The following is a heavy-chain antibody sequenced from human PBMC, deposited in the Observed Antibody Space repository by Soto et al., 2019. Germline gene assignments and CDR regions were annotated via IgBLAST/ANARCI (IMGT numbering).Heavy chain of an antibody. CDR3: AKGRGYYGMDV. Sequence: ESGGGLVQPGRSLRLSCAASGFTFDDYAMHWVRQAPGKGLEWVSGISWNSGSIGYADSVKGRFTISRDNAKNSLYLQMNSLRAEDTALYYCAKGRGYYGMDVWGQGTTVTVSS. CDR1: GFTFDDYA. V-gene: IGHV3-9*01. J-gene: IGHJ6*02. CDR2: ISWNSGSI.